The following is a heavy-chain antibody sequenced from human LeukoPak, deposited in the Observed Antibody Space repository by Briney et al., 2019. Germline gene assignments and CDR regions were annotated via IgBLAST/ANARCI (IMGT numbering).Heavy chain of an antibody. CDR3: ARDYGDSLFDY. D-gene: IGHD4-17*01. V-gene: IGHV3-11*01. CDR1: GFTVSSYY. J-gene: IGHJ4*02. Sequence: GGSLRLSCAASGFTVSSYYMSWIRQAPGKGLEWVSYISSSGSTIYYADSVKGRFTISRDNAKNSLYLQMNSLRAEDTAVYYCARDYGDSLFDYWGQGTLVTVSS. CDR2: ISSSGSTI.